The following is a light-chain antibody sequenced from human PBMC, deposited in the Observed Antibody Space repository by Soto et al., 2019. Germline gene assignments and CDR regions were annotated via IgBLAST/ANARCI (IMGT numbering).Light chain of an antibody. V-gene: IGLV2-11*01. CDR2: DVS. CDR1: SSDVGGYNY. CDR3: CSYAGSYGV. J-gene: IGLJ1*01. Sequence: QSALTQPRSVSGSPRQSVTISCTGTSSDVGGYNYVSWYQQHPGKAPKLMIYDVSKRPSGVPDRFSGSKSGNTASLTISGLQAEDEADYYCCSYAGSYGVFGTGTKVTVL.